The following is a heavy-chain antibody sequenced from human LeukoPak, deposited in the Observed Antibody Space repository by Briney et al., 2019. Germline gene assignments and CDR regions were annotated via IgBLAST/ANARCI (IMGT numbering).Heavy chain of an antibody. V-gene: IGHV3-7*01. CDR1: GFTFSSYW. Sequence: GGSLRLSYAASGFTFSSYWMSWVRQAPGKGLEWVANIKQDGSEKYYVDSVKGRFTISRDNAKNSLYLQMNSLRAEDTAVYYCARVQAGYYDSSGYYAFDPWGQGTLVTVSS. CDR3: ARVQAGYYDSSGYYAFDP. CDR2: IKQDGSEK. D-gene: IGHD3-22*01. J-gene: IGHJ5*02.